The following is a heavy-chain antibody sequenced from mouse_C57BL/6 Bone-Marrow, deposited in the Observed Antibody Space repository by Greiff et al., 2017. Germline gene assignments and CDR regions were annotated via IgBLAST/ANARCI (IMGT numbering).Heavy chain of an antibody. CDR1: GYTFTSYW. V-gene: IGHV1-64*01. CDR2: IHPNSGST. CDR3: ARGSRVTTTPSAY. J-gene: IGHJ3*01. D-gene: IGHD2-2*01. Sequence: QVQLQQPGAELVKPGASVKLSCKASGYTFTSYWMHWVKQRPGQGLEWIGMIHPNSGSTNYNEKFKSKATLTVDKSSSKAYMQLSGLTSEDSAVYYCARGSRVTTTPSAYWGQGTLVTVSA.